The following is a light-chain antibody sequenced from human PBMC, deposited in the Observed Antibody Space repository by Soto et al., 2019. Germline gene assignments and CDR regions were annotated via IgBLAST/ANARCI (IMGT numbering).Light chain of an antibody. J-gene: IGKJ4*01. CDR1: QSVPKNY. Sequence: EIVLTQSPGTLSLSPGEGATLSCRASQSVPKNYLGWYKQKTGQAPRLLIYAVSNRATDVPDRFSGSWSETDFTLTISVLEPEDFAVYYCQQYATAPLTFGGGTKLEIK. CDR3: QQYATAPLT. CDR2: AVS. V-gene: IGKV3-20*01.